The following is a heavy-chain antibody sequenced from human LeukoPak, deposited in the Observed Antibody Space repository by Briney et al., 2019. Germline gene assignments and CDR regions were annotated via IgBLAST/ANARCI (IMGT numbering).Heavy chain of an antibody. V-gene: IGHV3-23*01. CDR3: AKGFRRTAINFDN. Sequence: PGGSLRLSCAASGLTFSDYVMSWVRQAPGKGLEWVSTISGNGVNTYHAASVTGRFTISRDNPKNTLYLEMHSLRGEDTAVYYCAKGFRRTAINFDNWGQGTLVIVSS. J-gene: IGHJ4*02. D-gene: IGHD5-18*01. CDR1: GLTFSDYV. CDR2: ISGNGVNT.